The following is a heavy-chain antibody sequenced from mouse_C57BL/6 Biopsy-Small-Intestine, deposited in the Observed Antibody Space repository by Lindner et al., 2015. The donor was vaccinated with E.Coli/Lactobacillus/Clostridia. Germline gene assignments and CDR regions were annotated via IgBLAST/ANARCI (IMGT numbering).Heavy chain of an antibody. V-gene: IGHV1-14*01. D-gene: IGHD2-5*01. J-gene: IGHJ3*01. Sequence: VQLQESGPELVKPGASVKMSCKASGYTFTNYVIRWVTQKPGQGLEWIGYINPYNDGSKYNENFKGKATLTSDKSSSTAYMELSGLTSEGSAVYYCAVYYSNYAFAFWGQGTLVTVSA. CDR3: AVYYSNYAFAF. CDR1: GYTFTNYV. CDR2: INPYNDGS.